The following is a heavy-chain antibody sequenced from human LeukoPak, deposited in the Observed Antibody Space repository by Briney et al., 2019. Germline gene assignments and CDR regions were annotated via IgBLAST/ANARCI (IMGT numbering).Heavy chain of an antibody. Sequence: GGSLRLSCAASGFTASNSYMSWVRQAPGKGLEWVSAISGSGGSTYFADSVKGRFTISRDNSKNTLYLQMNSLRAEDTAVYYCVRGYYAGRGHHFEYWGQGTLVTVSS. V-gene: IGHV3-23*01. CDR3: VRGYYAGRGHHFEY. CDR1: GFTASNSY. J-gene: IGHJ4*02. CDR2: ISGSGGST. D-gene: IGHD3-22*01.